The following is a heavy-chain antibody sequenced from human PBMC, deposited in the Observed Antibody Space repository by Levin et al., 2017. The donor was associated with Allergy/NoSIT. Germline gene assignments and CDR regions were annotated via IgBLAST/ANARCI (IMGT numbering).Heavy chain of an antibody. Sequence: ESLKISCTVSGGSISSYYWSWIRQPPGKGLEWIGYIYYSGSTNYNPSLKSRVTISVDTSKNQFSLKLSSVTAADTAVYYCARDVLTRAKGWFDPWSQGTLVTVSS. CDR1: GGSISSYY. CDR2: IYYSGST. CDR3: ARDVLTRAKGWFDP. J-gene: IGHJ5*02. V-gene: IGHV4-59*01. D-gene: IGHD3-10*01.